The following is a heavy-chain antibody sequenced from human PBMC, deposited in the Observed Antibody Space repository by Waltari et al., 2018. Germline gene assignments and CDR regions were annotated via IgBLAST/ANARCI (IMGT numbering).Heavy chain of an antibody. CDR3: ARDPERWPTSVDH. CDR2: RSFDGSEQ. Sequence: QVHLVESGGGVVQPGTSLRLSCAASGFTFTSHTLHWVRQIPGQGLDWVALRSFDGSEQSYADSGKGRFTVSRDNSLNTLYLQMNSLRPEDTAIYYCARDPERWPTSVDHWGQGTLVTVSS. CDR1: GFTFTSHT. J-gene: IGHJ4*02. D-gene: IGHD1-1*01. V-gene: IGHV3-30*14.